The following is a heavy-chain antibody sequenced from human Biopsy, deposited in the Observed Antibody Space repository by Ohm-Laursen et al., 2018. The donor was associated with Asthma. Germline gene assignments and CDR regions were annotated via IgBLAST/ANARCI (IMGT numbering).Heavy chain of an antibody. CDR2: LIPVLGIP. D-gene: IGHD5-12*01. CDR3: ARRYSGSDRIVYYYSGLEV. CDR1: GDSFSNYA. V-gene: IGHV1-69*01. J-gene: IGHJ6*02. Sequence: GSSVKVSCKASGDSFSNYAISWVRQAPGQGLEWMGGLIPVLGIPDHAQMFEGRVTITADESTSTAYMELSSLSSEDTAVYYCARRYSGSDRIVYYYSGLEVWGQGTTVTVSS.